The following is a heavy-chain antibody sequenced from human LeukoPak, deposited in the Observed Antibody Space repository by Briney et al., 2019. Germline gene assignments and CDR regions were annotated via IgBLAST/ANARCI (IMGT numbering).Heavy chain of an antibody. D-gene: IGHD3-22*01. V-gene: IGHV1-46*01. CDR1: GYTFTGYY. J-gene: IGHJ4*02. CDR2: INPSGGST. CDR3: ARDRYFDSSGLYFESIY. Sequence: ASVKVSCKASGYTFTGYYMHWVRQAPGQGLEWMGIINPSGGSTSYAQKFQGRVTMTRDTSTSTVYMELSSLRSEDTAVYYCARDRYFDSSGLYFESIYWGQGTLVTVSS.